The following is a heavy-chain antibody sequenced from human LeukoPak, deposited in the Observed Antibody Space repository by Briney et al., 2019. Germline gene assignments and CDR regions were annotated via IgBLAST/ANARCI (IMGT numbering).Heavy chain of an antibody. CDR3: ARGPDYNDSSGYAKFDY. J-gene: IGHJ4*02. D-gene: IGHD3-22*01. V-gene: IGHV3-30*04. Sequence: PGGSLRLSCAASGFTFSSYAMHWVRQAPGKGLEWVAVISYDGSNKYHADSVKGRFTISRDNSKNTLYLQMNSLRAEDTAVYYCARGPDYNDSSGYAKFDYWGQGTLVTVSS. CDR2: ISYDGSNK. CDR1: GFTFSSYA.